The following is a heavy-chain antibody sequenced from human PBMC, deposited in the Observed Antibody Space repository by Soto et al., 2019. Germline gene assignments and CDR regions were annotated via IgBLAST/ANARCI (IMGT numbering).Heavy chain of an antibody. CDR1: GYTFTSYA. V-gene: IGHV1-3*01. CDR2: INAGNGNT. Sequence: ASVKVSCKASGYTFTSYAMHWVRQAPGQRLEWMGWINAGNGNTKYSQKFQGRVTITRDTSASTAYMELSSLRSEDTAVYYCASLVDSEAARRGGYYYYYMDVWGKGTTVTVSS. CDR3: ASLVDSEAARRGGYYYYYMDV. D-gene: IGHD6-6*01. J-gene: IGHJ6*03.